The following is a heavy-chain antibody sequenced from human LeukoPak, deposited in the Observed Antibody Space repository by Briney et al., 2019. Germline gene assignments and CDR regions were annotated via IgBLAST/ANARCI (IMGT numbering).Heavy chain of an antibody. V-gene: IGHV3-74*01. CDR2: INTDGTVT. CDR3: ATKQWLAPPPDS. CDR1: GFTFSKYW. D-gene: IGHD6-19*01. J-gene: IGHJ4*02. Sequence: GGSLRLSCASSGFTFSKYWMLWVRQAPGKGLESVSRINTDGTVTTYADSVKGRFTVSRDNDDNTMFLQMNSVRDEDTAVYYCATKQWLAPPPDSWGQGTPVTVSS.